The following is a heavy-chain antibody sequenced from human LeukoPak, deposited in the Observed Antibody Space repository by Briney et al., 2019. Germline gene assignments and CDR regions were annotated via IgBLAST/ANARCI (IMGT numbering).Heavy chain of an antibody. Sequence: SETLSLTCTVSGGSISSSSYYWGWICQPPGKGLEWIGSIYYSGSTYYNPSLKSRVTISVDTSKNQFSLKLSSVTAADTAVYYCARDIDTVTTIWFDPWGQGTLVTVSS. CDR1: GGSISSSSYY. CDR2: IYYSGST. J-gene: IGHJ5*02. V-gene: IGHV4-39*07. D-gene: IGHD4-17*01. CDR3: ARDIDTVTTIWFDP.